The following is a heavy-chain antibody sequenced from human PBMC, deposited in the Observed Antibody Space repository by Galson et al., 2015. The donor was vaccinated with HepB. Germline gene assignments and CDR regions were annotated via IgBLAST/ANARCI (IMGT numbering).Heavy chain of an antibody. Sequence: SLRLSCAGSGFAFDSHAMSWVRQAPGRGLEWISGITGKGDSTFYADSVKGRFTVSKDNSNNMLYLQMNSLRAEDAGLYFCAKGYGLFDSWGQGILVTVSS. CDR1: GFAFDSHA. CDR3: AKGYGLFDS. V-gene: IGHV3-23*01. CDR2: ITGKGDST. J-gene: IGHJ5*01. D-gene: IGHD5-18*01.